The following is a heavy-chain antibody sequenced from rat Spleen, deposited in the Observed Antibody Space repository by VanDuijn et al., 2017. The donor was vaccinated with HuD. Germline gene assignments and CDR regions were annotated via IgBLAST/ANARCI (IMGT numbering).Heavy chain of an antibody. Sequence: EVQLVESGGGLVQPGRSMKLSCAASGFTFSNYGMAWVRQAPKKGLEWVAYISFDGISTYYRDSVKGRFTISRDNAKSTLYLQMNSLRSEDTATYYCTRDVYYGSDYWGQGVMVTVSS. CDR2: ISFDGIST. CDR3: TRDVYYGSDY. CDR1: GFTFSNYG. J-gene: IGHJ2*01. V-gene: IGHV5-22*01. D-gene: IGHD1-6*01.